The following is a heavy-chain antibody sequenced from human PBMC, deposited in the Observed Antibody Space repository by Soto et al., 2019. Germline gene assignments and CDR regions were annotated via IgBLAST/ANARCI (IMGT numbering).Heavy chain of an antibody. CDR3: AKETGYSHGFLPNALGV. Sequence: GGSLRLSCVGSGFMFNKYAMNWVRQAPGKGLEWVSIISDSGESTHYADSVKGRFAISRDNAKNTLFLEMNSLRAEDTAIYFCAKETGYSHGFLPNALGVGGPGTTVTVSS. CDR1: GFMFNKYA. J-gene: IGHJ6*02. D-gene: IGHD5-18*01. CDR2: ISDSGEST. V-gene: IGHV3-23*01.